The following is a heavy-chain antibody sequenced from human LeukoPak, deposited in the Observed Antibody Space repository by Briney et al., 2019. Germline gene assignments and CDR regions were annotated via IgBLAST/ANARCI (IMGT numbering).Heavy chain of an antibody. D-gene: IGHD3-3*01. Sequence: PGGSLRLSCAASGFTFHSYWMHWVRQAPGKGLEWVSAISGSGGSTYYADSVKGRFTISRDNSKNTLYLQMNSLRAEDTAVYYCAKRDEQREWLSGFDPWGQGTLVTVSS. CDR3: AKRDEQREWLSGFDP. CDR2: ISGSGGST. J-gene: IGHJ5*02. V-gene: IGHV3-23*01. CDR1: GFTFHSYW.